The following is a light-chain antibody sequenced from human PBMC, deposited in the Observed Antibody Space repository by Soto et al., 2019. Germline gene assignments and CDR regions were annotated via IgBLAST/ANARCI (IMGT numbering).Light chain of an antibody. J-gene: IGKJ1*01. V-gene: IGKV1-39*01. CDR3: QQSYSTPRT. CDR1: KSVGSY. CDR2: DAS. Sequence: DIPMTQSPSSLSASVGDRVTITCRASKSVGSYLNWYQQEPGKATKLLIYDASSLQSGVPSRFSGSGSETDFTLTIRSLQPEDFATYYCQQSYSTPRTFGQGTKVDIK.